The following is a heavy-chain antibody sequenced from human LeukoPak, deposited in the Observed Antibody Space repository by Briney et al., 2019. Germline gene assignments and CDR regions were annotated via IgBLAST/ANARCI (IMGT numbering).Heavy chain of an antibody. CDR2: INHSGST. Sequence: SETLSLTCAVYGGPFSGYYWSWIRQPPGKGLEWIGEINHSGSTNYNPSLKSRVTISVDTSKNQFSLKLSSVTAADTAVYYCARVSYDFWSGSGYFDHWGQGTLVTVSS. J-gene: IGHJ4*02. CDR1: GGPFSGYY. D-gene: IGHD3-3*01. CDR3: ARVSYDFWSGSGYFDH. V-gene: IGHV4-34*01.